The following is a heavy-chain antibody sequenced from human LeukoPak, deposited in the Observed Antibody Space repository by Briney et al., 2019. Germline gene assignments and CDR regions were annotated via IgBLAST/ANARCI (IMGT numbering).Heavy chain of an antibody. CDR3: ARGGITGTTNWFDP. J-gene: IGHJ5*02. Sequence: SETLSLTCTVSGGSISSGSYYWSWIRQPAGKGLEWIGRIYTSGSTSYNPSLKSRVTISVDTSKNQFSLKLSSVTAADTAVYYCARGGITGTTNWFDPWGQGTLVTVSS. V-gene: IGHV4-61*02. D-gene: IGHD1-7*01. CDR2: IYTSGST. CDR1: GGSISSGSYY.